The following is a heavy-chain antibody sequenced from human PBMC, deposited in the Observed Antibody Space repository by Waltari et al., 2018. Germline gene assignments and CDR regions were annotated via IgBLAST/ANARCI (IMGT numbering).Heavy chain of an antibody. D-gene: IGHD2-8*01. CDR3: AREAPNGRYFDY. CDR1: GFTVSSNY. V-gene: IGHV3-53*01. Sequence: EVQLVESGGGLIQPGGSLSLSCAASGFTVSSNYMNWVRQAPGKGLGGVALIYSGGNTYYADSVKGRFTISRDNSKNTLYLQMNSLRVEDTAMYYCAREAPNGRYFDYWGQGSLVTVSS. CDR2: IYSGGNT. J-gene: IGHJ4*02.